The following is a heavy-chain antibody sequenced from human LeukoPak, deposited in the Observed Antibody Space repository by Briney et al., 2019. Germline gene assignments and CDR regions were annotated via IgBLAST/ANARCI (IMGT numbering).Heavy chain of an antibody. CDR3: ARGRVSSSSWFSTYYYYFYMDV. CDR2: INHSGST. V-gene: IGHV4-34*01. J-gene: IGHJ6*03. CDR1: GGSFSGYY. D-gene: IGHD6-13*01. Sequence: SETLSLTCAVYGGSFSGYYWSWIRQPPGKGLEWIGEINHSGSTNYNPSLKSRVTISVDTSKNQFTLKLSSVTAADTAVYYCARGRVSSSSWFSTYYYYFYMDVWGKGTTVTVSS.